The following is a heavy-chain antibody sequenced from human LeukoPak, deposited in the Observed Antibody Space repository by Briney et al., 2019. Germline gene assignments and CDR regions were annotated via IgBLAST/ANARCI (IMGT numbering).Heavy chain of an antibody. V-gene: IGHV3-30*18. J-gene: IGHJ4*02. CDR3: AKDTGGGGQWLEIDY. Sequence: PGGSLRLSCLASGFTFDTFGMYWARQAPGKGLEWVAVISNDGSNKYYADSVKGRFTISRDNSKNTLYLQMNSLRAEDTAVYYCAKDTGGGGQWLEIDYWGQGTLVTVSS. D-gene: IGHD6-19*01. CDR2: ISNDGSNK. CDR1: GFTFDTFG.